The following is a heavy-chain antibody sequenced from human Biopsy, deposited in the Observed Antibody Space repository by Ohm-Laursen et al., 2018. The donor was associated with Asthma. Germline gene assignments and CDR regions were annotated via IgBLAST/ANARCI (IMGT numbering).Heavy chain of an antibody. CDR3: ARDAWELQKPYAYYFDY. J-gene: IGHJ4*02. D-gene: IGHD1-26*01. V-gene: IGHV3-30-3*01. Sequence: SLRLSCAASGFTFSSYAMHWVRQAPGKGLEWVAVISYGGSNKYYADSVKGRFTISRDNSKNTLYLQMNSLRAEDTAVYYCARDAWELQKPYAYYFDYWGQGTLVTVSS. CDR1: GFTFSSYA. CDR2: ISYGGSNK.